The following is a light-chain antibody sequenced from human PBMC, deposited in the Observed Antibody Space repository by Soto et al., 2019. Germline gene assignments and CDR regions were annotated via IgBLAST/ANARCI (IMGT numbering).Light chain of an antibody. V-gene: IGKV3-15*01. CDR2: DTS. J-gene: IGKJ5*01. CDR3: QQYNTWRSIS. Sequence: IVMTPSPAPLSVAPGERVTLSLRASQSVSNKLGWYQHKPGQAPRLLIYDTSTRAAGTPARFTGSGSGTDFTLTISSLQSEDFAVYYCQQYNTWRSISFGQGTRLEIK. CDR1: QSVSNK.